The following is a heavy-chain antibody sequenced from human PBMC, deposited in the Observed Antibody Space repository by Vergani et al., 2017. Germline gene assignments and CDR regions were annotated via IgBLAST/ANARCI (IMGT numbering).Heavy chain of an antibody. D-gene: IGHD4-17*01. CDR3: ARDQGEGVTTVTSGY. J-gene: IGHJ4*02. CDR1: GFSLSRYS. Sequence: EEQLVESGGGLVQPGGSLRLSCAASGFSLSRYSMNWVRQAPGKGLEWVSYIGSSILTIYYADSVKGRFTISRDNGKNSLYLQMNSLRVEDTAVYYCARDQGEGVTTVTSGYWGQGTLVTVSS. CDR2: IGSSILTI. V-gene: IGHV3-48*01.